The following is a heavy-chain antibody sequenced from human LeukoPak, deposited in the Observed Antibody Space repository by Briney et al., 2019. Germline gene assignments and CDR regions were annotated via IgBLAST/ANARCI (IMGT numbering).Heavy chain of an antibody. CDR2: IRYDGTET. D-gene: IGHD3-22*01. CDR1: TFTFSDYG. Sequence: GSLRLSCIGSTFTFSDYGMHWVRQAPGKELEWVAFIRYDGTETYYADSAKGRFTISRDNSKNTLYLQMNSLRAEDTAVYYCAKDLGRYYYDTFDYWGQGTLVTVSS. CDR3: AKDLGRYYYDTFDY. V-gene: IGHV3-30*02. J-gene: IGHJ4*02.